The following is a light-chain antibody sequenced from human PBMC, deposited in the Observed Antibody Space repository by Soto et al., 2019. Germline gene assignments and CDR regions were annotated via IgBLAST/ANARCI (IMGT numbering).Light chain of an antibody. J-gene: IGKJ1*01. Sequence: DIQMTQSPSTLSASVGDRVTITCRASQSISSWLAWYQQKPGKAPKLLIYKASSLESGVPSRFSGSGSGTEFTLTISSLQPDDFATYYCQQYHSYETFGQGTKVDI. CDR1: QSISSW. CDR2: KAS. CDR3: QQYHSYET. V-gene: IGKV1-5*03.